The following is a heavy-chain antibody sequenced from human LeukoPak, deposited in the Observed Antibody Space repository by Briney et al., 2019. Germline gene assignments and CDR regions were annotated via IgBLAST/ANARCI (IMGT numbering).Heavy chain of an antibody. CDR3: ARTHCGGGSCDTFDP. Sequence: PSATLSLTCNVFGVSISNYFWSWLRQPAGKGLEWIGRFYASGTTYYNPSLRSRVTLSMDTSKNHFSLKLTSVTAAGTAVYYCARTHCGGGSCDTFDPWGQGTLVTVSS. CDR1: GVSISNYF. J-gene: IGHJ5*02. CDR2: FYASGTT. V-gene: IGHV4-4*07. D-gene: IGHD2-21*01.